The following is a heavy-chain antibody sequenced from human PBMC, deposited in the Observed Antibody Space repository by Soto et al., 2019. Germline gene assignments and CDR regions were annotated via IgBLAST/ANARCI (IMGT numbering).Heavy chain of an antibody. CDR2: SSNSGTFT. J-gene: IGHJ4*02. V-gene: IGHV3-11*05. CDR1: GFSISDHY. Sequence: QVQLVESGGGLVKPGGSLRLTCAASGFSISDHYMSWIRQAPGKGLEWVSYSSNSGTFTKYADSVKGRFSISRDNAKNSLYLEINSLRGEHTAIYYCARAGDNYNVLDYWGQGTTVTVSS. D-gene: IGHD3-10*02. CDR3: ARAGDNYNVLDY.